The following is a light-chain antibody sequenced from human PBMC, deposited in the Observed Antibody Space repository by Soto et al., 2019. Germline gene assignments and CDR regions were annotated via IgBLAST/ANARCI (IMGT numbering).Light chain of an antibody. V-gene: IGLV2-23*02. CDR2: EVT. Sequence: QSALTQPASVSGSPGQSITISCTRTSSVVGSFNFVSWYQQYPGKAPKVLIYEVTKRPSGVSDRLSGSKSGNTASLTISGLQAEDEADYYCCSDAGRSTYVFGGGTKVTVL. CDR3: CSDAGRSTYV. J-gene: IGLJ1*01. CDR1: SSVVGSFNF.